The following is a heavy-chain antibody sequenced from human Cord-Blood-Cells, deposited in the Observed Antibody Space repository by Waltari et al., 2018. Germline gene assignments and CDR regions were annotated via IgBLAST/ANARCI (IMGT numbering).Heavy chain of an antibody. J-gene: IGHJ4*02. D-gene: IGHD6-13*01. V-gene: IGHV4-34*01. CDR1: GWSFSGYY. CDR2: INHSGST. CDR3: AREGGLAAAGTDY. Sequence: QVQLQQWGAGLLKPSETLSLTCAVYGWSFSGYYWSWIRQPPGKGLEWIGEINHSGSTNYNPSLKSRVTISVDTSKNQFSLKLSSVTAADTAVYYCAREGGLAAAGTDYWGQGTLVTVSS.